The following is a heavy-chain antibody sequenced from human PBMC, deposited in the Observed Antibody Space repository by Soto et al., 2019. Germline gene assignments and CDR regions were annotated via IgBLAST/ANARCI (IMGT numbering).Heavy chain of an antibody. V-gene: IGHV4-39*01. J-gene: IGHJ4*02. CDR1: GGSLSSSSYY. D-gene: IGHD6-19*01. Sequence: SETLSLTCTVSGGSLSSSSYYWGWIRQPPGKGLEWIGSIYYSGSTYYNPSLKSRVTISVDTSKNQFSLKLSSVTAADTAVYYCAKHLAGYSSRLDYWGQGSLVTVSS. CDR2: IYYSGST. CDR3: AKHLAGYSSRLDY.